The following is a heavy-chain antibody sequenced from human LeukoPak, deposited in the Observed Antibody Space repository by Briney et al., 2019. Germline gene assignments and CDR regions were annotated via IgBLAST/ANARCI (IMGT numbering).Heavy chain of an antibody. CDR2: IDHTGST. D-gene: IGHD6-13*01. CDR1: GGSISSNSYY. Sequence: SETLSLTCAVSGGSISSNSYYWGWIRQPPGKGLEWIGYIDHTGSTNYNPSLNSRVTISRDTSTNHFSLKLSSVTAADTAVYFCARGRVSSSSWQSVYYYYLYMDVWGKGSTVTVSS. CDR3: ARGRVSSSSWQSVYYYYLYMDV. V-gene: IGHV4-61*03. J-gene: IGHJ6*03.